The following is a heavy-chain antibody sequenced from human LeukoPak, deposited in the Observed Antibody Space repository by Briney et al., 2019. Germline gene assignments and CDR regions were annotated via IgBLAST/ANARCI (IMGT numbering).Heavy chain of an antibody. CDR3: ARDLDPYCSGGSCGFYYFDY. V-gene: IGHV1-69*04. CDR1: RGTFSSYA. Sequence: SVTVSCKASRGTFSSYAIRWVRQAPGQGGEWMGRIIPILGIANYAQKFQGRVTITADKSTSTAYMELSSLRSEDTAVYYCARDLDPYCSGGSCGFYYFDYWGQGTLVTVSS. D-gene: IGHD2-15*01. J-gene: IGHJ4*02. CDR2: IIPILGIA.